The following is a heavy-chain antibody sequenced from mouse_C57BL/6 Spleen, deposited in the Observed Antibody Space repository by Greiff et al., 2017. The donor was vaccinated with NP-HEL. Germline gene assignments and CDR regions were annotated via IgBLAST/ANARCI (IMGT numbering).Heavy chain of an antibody. CDR1: GYTFTSYW. CDR2: IDPSDSYT. CDR3: ARGGYSNYHYYAMDY. J-gene: IGHJ4*01. D-gene: IGHD2-5*01. Sequence: QVQLQQPGAELVRPGTSVKLSCKASGYTFTSYWMHWVKQRPGQGLEWIGVIDPSDSYTNYNQKFKGKATLTVDTSSSTAYMQLSSLTSEDSAVYYCARGGYSNYHYYAMDYWGQGTSVTVSS. V-gene: IGHV1-59*01.